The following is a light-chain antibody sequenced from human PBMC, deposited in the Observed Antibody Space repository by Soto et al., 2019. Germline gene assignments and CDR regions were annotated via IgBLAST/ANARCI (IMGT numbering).Light chain of an antibody. CDR2: AAS. Sequence: FQMTQSPSTLSASVGDRVSITCRASRTIFSWLAWYQQKPGKAPKLLIYAASTLQGAVPSRFSGSGSGTDFTLTISSLQPEDFATYHCQQGHSTPYTFGQGTRLEI. J-gene: IGKJ2*01. CDR3: QQGHSTPYT. CDR1: RTIFSW. V-gene: IGKV1-5*01.